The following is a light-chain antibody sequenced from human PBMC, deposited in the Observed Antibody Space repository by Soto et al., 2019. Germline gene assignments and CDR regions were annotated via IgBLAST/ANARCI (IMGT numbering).Light chain of an antibody. J-gene: IGKJ1*01. Sequence: EIVLTQSPGTLSLSPGERATLSCRASQSVSSSYLAWYQQKPGQAPRLLIYVASSRATGIPDRFSGSGSGTDFTLTISSLEPEDFAVYYCQQYGSSPWTFGQGTKVDIK. CDR3: QQYGSSPWT. CDR2: VAS. V-gene: IGKV3-20*01. CDR1: QSVSSSY.